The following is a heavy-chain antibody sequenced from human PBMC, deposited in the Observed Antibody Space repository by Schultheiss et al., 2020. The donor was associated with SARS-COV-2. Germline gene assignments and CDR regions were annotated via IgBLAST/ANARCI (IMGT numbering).Heavy chain of an antibody. CDR2: IYYSGST. Sequence: SETLSLTCAVSGGSVSSGSYYWSWIRQPPGKGLEWIGYIYYSGSTNYNPSLKSRVTISVDTSKNQFSLKLSSVTAADTAVYYCARQQLVGGLGYWGQGTLVTVSS. CDR3: ARQQLVGGLGY. V-gene: IGHV4-61*01. D-gene: IGHD3-16*01. J-gene: IGHJ4*02. CDR1: GGSVSSGSYY.